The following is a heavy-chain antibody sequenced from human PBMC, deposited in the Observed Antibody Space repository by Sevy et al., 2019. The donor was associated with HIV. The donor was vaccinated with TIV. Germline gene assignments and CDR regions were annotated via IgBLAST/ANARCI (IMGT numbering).Heavy chain of an antibody. V-gene: IGHV3-15*01. D-gene: IGHD4-17*01. Sequence: GGSLRLSCSASGFTFTNAWMGWVRQAPGKGLEWVARIRSNTDGGTTDYAAPLKGRFTISRDDSKNTLYLQMNILKSADTSVYYCITDREYDDYKGGLDSWGQGTLVTVSS. CDR3: ITDREYDDYKGGLDS. J-gene: IGHJ4*02. CDR1: GFTFTNAW. CDR2: IRSNTDGGTT.